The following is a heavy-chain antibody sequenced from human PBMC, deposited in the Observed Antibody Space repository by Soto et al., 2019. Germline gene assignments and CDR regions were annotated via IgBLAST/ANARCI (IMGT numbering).Heavy chain of an antibody. CDR3: AKIEMGWFAH. CDR1: GFSFFSYA. D-gene: IGHD2-8*01. CDR2: ISGSGGHT. Sequence: LRLSCTGSGFSFFSYAMSRVRQAPGKGLEWVSTISGSGGHTYYADSVKGRFVVSRDNDKNTVYLHMSSLTGEDTAVYFCAKIEMGWFAHWGQGTQVTVSS. J-gene: IGHJ5*02. V-gene: IGHV3-23*01.